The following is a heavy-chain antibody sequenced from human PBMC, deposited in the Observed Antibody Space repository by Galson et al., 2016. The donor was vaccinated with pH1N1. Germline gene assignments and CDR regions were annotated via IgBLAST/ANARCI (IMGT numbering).Heavy chain of an antibody. J-gene: IGHJ4*02. CDR2: IYWDDAK. D-gene: IGHD3-10*01. V-gene: IGHV2-5*02. CDR3: AHREMLRGAPVFGY. Sequence: ALVKPTQTVTLTCTFSGFSLTTREVGVGWFRQPPGKALEWLALIYWDDAKRYSPYLRTRLTITKDTSDDQVVLTMTRMDPVDTATYFCAHREMLRGAPVFGYWGQGTLVTVSS. CDR1: GFSLTTREVG.